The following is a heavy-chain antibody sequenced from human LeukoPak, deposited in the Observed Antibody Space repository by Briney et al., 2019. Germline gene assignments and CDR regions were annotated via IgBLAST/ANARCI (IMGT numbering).Heavy chain of an antibody. J-gene: IGHJ4*02. D-gene: IGHD3-16*01. CDR1: GFTFSNYW. CDR2: INERATII. CDR3: VRDLILVWTPGDDFDH. V-gene: IGHV3-74*01. Sequence: PGGSLRLSCAASGFTFSNYWMHWVRQAPGKGLEWVSRINERATIISYADSVKGRFTISRENARYTLYLQMNSLIAEDTAVYYCVRDLILVWTPGDDFDHWGQGTLVTVSS.